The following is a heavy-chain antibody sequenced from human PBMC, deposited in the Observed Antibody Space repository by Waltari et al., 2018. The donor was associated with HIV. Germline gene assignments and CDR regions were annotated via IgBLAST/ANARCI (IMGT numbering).Heavy chain of an antibody. CDR1: GFAYVSYA. D-gene: IGHD3-22*01. CDR2: VSGSGAKS. V-gene: IGHV3-23*01. CDR3: AKAYYENTAYYYDF. Sequence: EVQLLESGGGLVQPGGSRRLSCAASGFAYVSYAITWVRQSPERGLECVGAVSGSGAKSFYADSVKGRFTISRDNSKNTVFLQMNSLRAADTAIYYCAKAYYENTAYYYDFWGRGTRVTVSS. J-gene: IGHJ4*02.